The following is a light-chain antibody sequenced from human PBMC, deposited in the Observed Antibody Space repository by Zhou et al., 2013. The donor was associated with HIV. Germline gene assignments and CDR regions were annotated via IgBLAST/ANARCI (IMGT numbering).Light chain of an antibody. V-gene: IGKV3-20*01. CDR3: QQYVSSPYT. J-gene: IGKJ2*01. Sequence: EIVLTQSPGTLSLSPGERATLSCRASQIVSSRYLAWYQQKPGQAPRLLIYGASSRATGIPDRFSGSGSGTDFTLTISRLEPEDFAVYYCQQYVSSPYTFGQGTKLEIK. CDR1: QIVSSRY. CDR2: GAS.